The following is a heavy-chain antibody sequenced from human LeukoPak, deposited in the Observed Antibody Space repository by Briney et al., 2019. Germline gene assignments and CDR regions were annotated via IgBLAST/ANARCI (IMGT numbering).Heavy chain of an antibody. J-gene: IGHJ5*02. V-gene: IGHV5-51*01. CDR3: ARHASSSSWFDP. CDR1: GYRFTSYW. D-gene: IGHD6-6*01. Sequence: HGESLKISCQGSGYRFTSYWIAWVRQMPGKGLGFMGIIYPADSDTRYSPSFQGQVTISADKSISTAYLQWSSLKASDTAMYYCARHASSSSWFDPWGQGTLVTVSS. CDR2: IYPADSDT.